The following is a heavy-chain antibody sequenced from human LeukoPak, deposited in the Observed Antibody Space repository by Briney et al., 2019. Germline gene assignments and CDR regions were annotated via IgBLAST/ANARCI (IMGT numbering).Heavy chain of an antibody. CDR3: AKELGDPDY. J-gene: IGHJ4*02. Sequence: TGGSLRLSCAASGFTFSSYGMHWVRQAPGKGLEWVAVISYAGSNKYYAESVKGRFTISRDNSKSTVYLQMNSLRAEDTAVYYCAKELGDPDYWGQGTLVTVSS. V-gene: IGHV3-30*18. CDR2: ISYAGSNK. CDR1: GFTFSSYG. D-gene: IGHD1-26*01.